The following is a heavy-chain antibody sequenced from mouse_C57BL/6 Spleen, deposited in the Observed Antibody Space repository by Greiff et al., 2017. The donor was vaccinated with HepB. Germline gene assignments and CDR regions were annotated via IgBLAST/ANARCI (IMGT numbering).Heavy chain of an antibody. CDR1: GYTFTSYW. V-gene: IGHV1-52*01. J-gene: IGHJ3*01. CDR3: ARGNYGNYWFAY. D-gene: IGHD2-1*01. CDR2: IDPSDSET. Sequence: QVQLQQPGAELVRPGSSVKLSCKASGYTFTSYWLHWVKQRPIQGLEWIGNIDPSDSETHYNQKFKDKATLTVDKSSSTAYMQLGSLTSEDSAVYYCARGNYGNYWFAYWGQGTLVTVSA.